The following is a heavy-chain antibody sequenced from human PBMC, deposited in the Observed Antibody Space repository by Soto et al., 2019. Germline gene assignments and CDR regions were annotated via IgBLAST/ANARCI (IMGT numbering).Heavy chain of an antibody. CDR2: ISYDGSNK. CDR1: GFTFSSYA. V-gene: IGHV3-30-3*01. J-gene: IGHJ4*02. D-gene: IGHD6-19*01. Sequence: GSLRLSCAASGFTFSSYAMHWVRQAPGKGLEWVAMISYDGSNKYYADSVKGRFTISRDNSKNTMYLQMNSPRAEDTAVYYCARDLARLVRVPFDYWGQGTLVTVSS. CDR3: ARDLARLVRVPFDY.